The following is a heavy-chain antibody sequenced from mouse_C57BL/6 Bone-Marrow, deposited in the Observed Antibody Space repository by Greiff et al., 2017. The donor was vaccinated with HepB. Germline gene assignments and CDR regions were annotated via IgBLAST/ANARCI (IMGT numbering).Heavy chain of an antibody. CDR1: GYAFSSSW. Sequence: QVQLKESGPELVKPGASVKISCKASGYAFSSSWMNWVKQRPGKGLEWIGRIYPGDGDTNYNGKFKGKATLTADKSSSTAYMQLSSLTSEDSAVYFCALTGTWYFDVWGTGTTVTVSS. V-gene: IGHV1-82*01. J-gene: IGHJ1*03. CDR2: IYPGDGDT. CDR3: ALTGTWYFDV. D-gene: IGHD4-1*01.